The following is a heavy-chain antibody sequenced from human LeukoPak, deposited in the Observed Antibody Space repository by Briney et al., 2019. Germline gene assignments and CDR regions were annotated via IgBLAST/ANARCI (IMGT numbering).Heavy chain of an antibody. V-gene: IGHV3-30*18. CDR2: ISYDGSNN. CDR3: AKDRKRWSYYGSGSYSPWYYYYYYMDV. J-gene: IGHJ6*03. D-gene: IGHD3-10*01. Sequence: PGGSLRLSCAASGFTFSSYGMHWVRQAPGKGLEWVAVISYDGSNNYYADSVKGRFTISRDNSKNTLYLQMNSLRAEDTAVYYCAKDRKRWSYYGSGSYSPWYYYYYYMDVWAKGPRSPSP. CDR1: GFTFSSYG.